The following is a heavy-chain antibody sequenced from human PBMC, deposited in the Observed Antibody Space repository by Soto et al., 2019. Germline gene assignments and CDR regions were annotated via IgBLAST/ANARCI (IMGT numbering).Heavy chain of an antibody. CDR1: GFTFSSYS. CDR2: ISSSSTI. CDR3: ARGDDMDV. J-gene: IGHJ6*02. V-gene: IGHV3-48*02. Sequence: GGSLRLSCAASGFTFSSYSMNWVRQAPGKGLEWVSYISSSSTIYYADSVKGRFTISRDNAKNSLYLQMNSLRDEDTAVYYCARGDDMDVWGQGTTVTVSS.